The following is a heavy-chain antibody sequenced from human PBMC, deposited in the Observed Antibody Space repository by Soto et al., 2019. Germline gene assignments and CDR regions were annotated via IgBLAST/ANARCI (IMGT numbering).Heavy chain of an antibody. J-gene: IGHJ5*02. CDR3: AKVGVSEERGYSYGYYNWFDP. CDR1: GFTFSSYA. Sequence: GGSLRLSCAASGFTFSSYAMSWVRQAPGKGLEWVSAISGSGGSTYYADSVKGRFTISRDNSKNTLYLQMNSLRAEDTAVYYCAKVGVSEERGYSYGYYNWFDPWGQGTLVTVSS. V-gene: IGHV3-23*01. D-gene: IGHD5-18*01. CDR2: ISGSGGST.